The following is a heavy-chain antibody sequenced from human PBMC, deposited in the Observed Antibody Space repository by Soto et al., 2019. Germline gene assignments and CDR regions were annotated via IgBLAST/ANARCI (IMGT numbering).Heavy chain of an antibody. V-gene: IGHV1-69*01. J-gene: IGHJ4*02. CDR2: IIPIFGTA. CDR3: ARDHDYSDSSGYSPLGY. CDR1: VGTFSSYA. D-gene: IGHD3-22*01. Sequence: QVQLVQSGAEVKKPGSSVKFSCKASVGTFSSYAISWVRQAPGQGLEWMGGIIPIFGTANYAQKFQGRVTITADESTSTAYMELSSLISEDTAVYYCARDHDYSDSSGYSPLGYLCQGTLVTVSS.